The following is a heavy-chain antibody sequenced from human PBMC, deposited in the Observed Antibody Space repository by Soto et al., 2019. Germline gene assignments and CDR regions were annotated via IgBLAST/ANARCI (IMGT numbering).Heavy chain of an antibody. Sequence: LRLSCAASGFTFSSYAMHWVRQAPGKGLEWVAVISYDGSNKYYADSVKGRFTISRDNSKNTLYLQMNSLRAEDTAVYYCARRPASAYYYYGMDVWGQGTTVTVSS. D-gene: IGHD2-2*01. CDR1: GFTFSSYA. CDR3: ARRPASAYYYYGMDV. CDR2: ISYDGSNK. J-gene: IGHJ6*02. V-gene: IGHV3-30-3*01.